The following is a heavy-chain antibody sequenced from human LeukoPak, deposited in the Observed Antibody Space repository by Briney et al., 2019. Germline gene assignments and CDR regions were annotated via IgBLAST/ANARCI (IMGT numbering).Heavy chain of an antibody. CDR1: GGTFSSYA. V-gene: IGHV1-69*05. D-gene: IGHD2-2*02. CDR3: ASGYCSSTSCYNTYYYYYIDV. Sequence: ASVKVSCKASGGTFSSYAISWVRQAPGQGLEWMGGIIPIFGTANYAQKFQGRVTITTDESTSTAYMELSSLRSEDTAVYYCASGYCSSTSCYNTYYYYYIDVWGKGTTVIVSS. J-gene: IGHJ6*03. CDR2: IIPIFGTA.